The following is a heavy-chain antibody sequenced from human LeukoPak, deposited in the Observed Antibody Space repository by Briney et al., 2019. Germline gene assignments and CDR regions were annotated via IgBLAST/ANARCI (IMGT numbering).Heavy chain of an antibody. Sequence: GGSLRLSCAASGFTFSSYWMSWVRQAPGKGLEWVANIKQGGSEKYYVDSVKGRFTISRDNAKNSLSLQMNSLRAEDTAVYYCSRVAWGAHWHFDLWGRGTLVTVSS. CDR1: GFTFSSYW. CDR3: SRVAWGAHWHFDL. V-gene: IGHV3-7*03. J-gene: IGHJ2*01. D-gene: IGHD3-16*01. CDR2: IKQGGSEK.